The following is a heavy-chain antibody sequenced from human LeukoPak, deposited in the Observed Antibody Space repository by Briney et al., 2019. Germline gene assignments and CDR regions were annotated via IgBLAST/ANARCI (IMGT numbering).Heavy chain of an antibody. CDR3: ARVGLDYYDI. CDR1: GGSFSGYY. J-gene: IGHJ3*02. D-gene: IGHD3-10*01. CDR2: INHSGST. Sequence: SETLSLTCAVYGGSFSGYYWSWIRQPPGKGLEWIGEINHSGSTNYNPSLKSRVTISVDTSKNQFSLKLSSATAADTAVYYCARVGLDYYDIWGQGTMVTVSS. V-gene: IGHV4-34*01.